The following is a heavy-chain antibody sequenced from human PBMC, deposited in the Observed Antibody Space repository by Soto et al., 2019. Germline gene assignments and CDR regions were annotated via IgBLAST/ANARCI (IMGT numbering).Heavy chain of an antibody. CDR1: GGSISSYY. J-gene: IGHJ6*03. V-gene: IGHV4-59*01. Sequence: SETLSLTCTVSGGSISSYYWSWIRQPPGKGLEWIGYIYYSGSTNYNPSLKSRVTISVDTSKNQFSLKLSSVTAADTAVYYCARGGDNYDILTGYYLPYYMDVWGKGTTVTVSS. CDR3: ARGGDNYDILTGYYLPYYMDV. D-gene: IGHD3-9*01. CDR2: IYYSGST.